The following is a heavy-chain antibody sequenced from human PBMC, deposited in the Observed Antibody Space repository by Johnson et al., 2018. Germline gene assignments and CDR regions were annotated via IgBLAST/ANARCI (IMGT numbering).Heavy chain of an antibody. CDR1: RFTFSDYY. CDR2: ISHTGTIT. Sequence: QVQLVQSGGGLVKXGGSLRLXCAASRFTFSDYYIKWIRQAPGKGLEWISSISHTGTITHYAESVKCRFTISRDNAKSSLWLQMNSRSAEDTAVYYCARARTLVTPDDAFDIWGQGTIVTVSS. V-gene: IGHV3-11*01. D-gene: IGHD4-23*01. CDR3: ARARTLVTPDDAFDI. J-gene: IGHJ3*02.